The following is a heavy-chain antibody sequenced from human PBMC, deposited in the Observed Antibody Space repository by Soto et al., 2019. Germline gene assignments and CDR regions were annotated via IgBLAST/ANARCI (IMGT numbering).Heavy chain of an antibody. V-gene: IGHV3-33*06. J-gene: IGHJ4*02. CDR3: GKDWWPWEFFGGGGGCVGDY. CDR2: IWHDGSQK. CDR1: GLTFTKYG. Sequence: QVQLVESGGGVVQPGTSLRLSCATSGLTFTKYGFHWVRQSPGKGLEWVAFIWHDGSQKYYADSVKGRFTISRDSFKETIFFENNSRRKGGAGGEFLGKDWWPWEFFGGGGGCVGDYWGQGTMVTVSS. D-gene: IGHD3-3*01.